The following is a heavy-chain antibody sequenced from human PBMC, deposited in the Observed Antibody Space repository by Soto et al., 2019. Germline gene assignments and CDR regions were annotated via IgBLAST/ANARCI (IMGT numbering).Heavy chain of an antibody. V-gene: IGHV3-74*03. CDR1: GFTFSNHW. J-gene: IGHJ6*02. CDR3: TRGMVQELFEARNGMDA. CDR2: IKSDGSST. Sequence: GSLRLSCAASGFTFSNHWMHWVRQAPGKGLMWVSRIKSDGSSTKYADSVKGRFTTSRDNAKSTLYLQMNSLRADDTAVYYCTRGMVQELFEARNGMDAWGQGTTVTSP. D-gene: IGHD1-26*01.